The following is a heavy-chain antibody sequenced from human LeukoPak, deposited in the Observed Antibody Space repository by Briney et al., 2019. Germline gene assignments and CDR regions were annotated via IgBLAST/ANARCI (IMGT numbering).Heavy chain of an antibody. V-gene: IGHV4-34*01. CDR1: GGSFSGYY. Sequence: SETLCLTCAVYGGSFSGYYWSWIRQPPGKGLEWIGEINHSGSTNYNPSLKSRVTISVDTSKNQFSLKLSSVTAADTAVYYCARGSSSLHFNWFDSWGQGTLVTVSS. D-gene: IGHD6-6*01. J-gene: IGHJ5*01. CDR3: ARGSSSLHFNWFDS. CDR2: INHSGST.